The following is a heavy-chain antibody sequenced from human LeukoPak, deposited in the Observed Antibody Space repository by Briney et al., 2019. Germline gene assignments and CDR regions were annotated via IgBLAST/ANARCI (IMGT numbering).Heavy chain of an antibody. CDR3: ARFTLGAYNINV. CDR1: GGSIHRYY. Sequence: PSETLSLTCTVSGGSIHRYYWNWIRLLPGRGLEWMGYVYSTGSTNYNRSLKDRVTISVDTTNNQFSLKLSSVTAADSGVYYCARFTLGAYNINVWGKGTTVTVSS. CDR2: VYSTGST. D-gene: IGHD3-16*01. V-gene: IGHV4-59*01. J-gene: IGHJ6*03.